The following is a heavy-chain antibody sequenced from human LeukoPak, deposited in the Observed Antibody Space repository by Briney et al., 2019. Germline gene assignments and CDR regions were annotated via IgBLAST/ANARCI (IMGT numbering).Heavy chain of an antibody. CDR3: ASEIVVVPAATRYYYYMDV. Sequence: GGSLRLSCAASGFTFSNYWLSWVRQAPGKGLEWVANIKQDGSETYYVDSVKGRFTMARDNAKNSLYLQMTSLRAEDTAVYYCASEIVVVPAATRYYYYMDVWGKGTTVTVSS. CDR2: IKQDGSET. D-gene: IGHD2-2*01. J-gene: IGHJ6*03. V-gene: IGHV3-7*01. CDR1: GFTFSNYW.